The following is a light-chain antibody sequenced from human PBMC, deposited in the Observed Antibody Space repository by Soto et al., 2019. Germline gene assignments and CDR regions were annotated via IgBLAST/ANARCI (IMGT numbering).Light chain of an antibody. CDR2: LNSDGSH. CDR1: SGHSNYA. CDR3: QTWATGIRV. J-gene: IGLJ3*02. Sequence: QSVLTQSPSASASQGASVKLTCTLSSGHSNYAIAWHQQQPEKGPRYLMNLNSDGSHTKGDGIPDRFSGSSSGAERYLTISSLQSEDEADYYSQTWATGIRVFGGGTKLTVL. V-gene: IGLV4-69*01.